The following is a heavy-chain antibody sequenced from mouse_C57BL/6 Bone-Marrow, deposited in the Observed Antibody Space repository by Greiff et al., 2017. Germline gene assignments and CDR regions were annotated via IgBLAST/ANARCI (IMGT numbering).Heavy chain of an antibody. CDR3: ARRPDY. J-gene: IGHJ2*01. CDR2: LSSGSSTI. V-gene: IGHV5-17*01. CDR1: GFTFRAYG. Sequence: EVKLVESGGGLVKPGGSLTLSCAASGFTFRAYGMHWVSQAPEKGLEWVAYLSSGSSTIYYADTVKGRFTISKDKAKNNLCLQMTRLRSEKTAMYYCARRPDYWGQGTTLTVSS.